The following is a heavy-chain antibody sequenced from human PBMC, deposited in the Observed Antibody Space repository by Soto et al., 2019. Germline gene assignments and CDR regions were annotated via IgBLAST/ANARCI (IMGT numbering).Heavy chain of an antibody. CDR2: ISVDGGST. Sequence: GGSLRLSCAASGLTLSRYPMSWVRQAPGKGLQWVSSISVDGGSTYYPDSVKGRFTISRDSSNNTLYLQMNSLRAEDTAVYYCAKDGIRGIHIDNWGQGTLVTAPQ. J-gene: IGHJ4*02. CDR1: GLTLSRYP. V-gene: IGHV3-23*01. CDR3: AKDGIRGIHIDN.